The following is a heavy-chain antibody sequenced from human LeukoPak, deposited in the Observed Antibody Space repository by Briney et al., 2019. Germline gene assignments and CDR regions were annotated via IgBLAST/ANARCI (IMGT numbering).Heavy chain of an antibody. J-gene: IGHJ6*03. CDR2: IYPGDSDT. CDR1: GYSFTSYW. V-gene: IGHV5-51*01. Sequence: GESLKISCKGSGYSFTSYWIGWVRQMPGKGLEWMGIIYPGDSDTRYSPSFQGQVTISADKSISTAYLQWSSLKASDTAMYYCARQYSGWYRMFAGSGYYYYYMDVWGKGTTVTVSS. CDR3: ARQYSGWYRMFAGSGYYYYYMDV. D-gene: IGHD6-19*01.